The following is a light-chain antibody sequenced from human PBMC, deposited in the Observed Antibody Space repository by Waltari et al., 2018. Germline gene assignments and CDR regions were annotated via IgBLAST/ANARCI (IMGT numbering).Light chain of an antibody. J-gene: IGLJ3*02. CDR1: SGSLSTTSY. CDR2: KAN. Sequence: QTVVTQEPSLSVSPGGTVTLPCALSSGSLSTTSYATWYQQTPGQSPRTLVYKANALSSGVPGRFSGSILGNTAALTITGAQADDEADYYCALYMGSGIWVFGGGTKLTVL. V-gene: IGLV8-61*01. CDR3: ALYMGSGIWV.